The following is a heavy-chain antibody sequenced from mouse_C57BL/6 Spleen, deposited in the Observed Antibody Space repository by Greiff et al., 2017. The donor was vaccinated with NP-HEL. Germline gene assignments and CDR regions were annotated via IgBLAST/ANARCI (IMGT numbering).Heavy chain of an antibody. CDR2: IRLKSDNYAT. CDR1: GFTFSNYW. V-gene: IGHV6-3*01. J-gene: IGHJ3*01. D-gene: IGHD2-4*01. CDR3: TGGGFYYDYDGGFAY. Sequence: VQLKESGGGLVQPGGSMKLSCVASGFTFSNYWMNWVRQSPEKGLEWVAQIRLKSDNYATHYAESVKGRFTISRDDSKSSVYLQMNNLRAEDTGIYYCTGGGFYYDYDGGFAYWGQGTLVTVSA.